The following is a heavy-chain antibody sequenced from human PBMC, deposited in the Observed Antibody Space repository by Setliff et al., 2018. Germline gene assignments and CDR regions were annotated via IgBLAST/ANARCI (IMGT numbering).Heavy chain of an antibody. D-gene: IGHD2-15*01. CDR3: ARTCSGSGCYAGLES. J-gene: IGHJ5*01. CDR2: IYPSNSNI. V-gene: IGHV5-51*01. CDR1: GYSFTDYW. Sequence: GESLKISCKASGYSFTDYWIAWVRQMPGKGLEWMGIIYPSNSNIKYSPSFEAQITFSVDKSITTAYLQWSSLKASDTAIYYCARTCSGSGCYAGLESWG.